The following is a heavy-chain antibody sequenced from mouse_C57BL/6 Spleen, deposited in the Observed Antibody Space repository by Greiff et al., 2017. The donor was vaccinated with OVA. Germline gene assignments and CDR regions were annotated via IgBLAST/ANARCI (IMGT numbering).Heavy chain of an antibody. J-gene: IGHJ4*01. V-gene: IGHV1-52*01. CDR3: AREVDGYAMDY. Sequence: QVQLQQPGAELVRPGSSVKLSCKASGYTFTSYWMHWVKQRPIQGLDWIGNIDPSDSETHYNQKFKDKATLTVDKSSSTAYMQLSSLTSEDSAVYYCAREVDGYAMDYWGQGTSVTVSS. CDR1: GYTFTSYW. D-gene: IGHD1-1*01. CDR2: IDPSDSET.